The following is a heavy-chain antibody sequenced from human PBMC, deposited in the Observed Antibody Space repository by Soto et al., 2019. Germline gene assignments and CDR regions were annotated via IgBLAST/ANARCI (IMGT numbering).Heavy chain of an antibody. V-gene: IGHV3-21*01. CDR3: ARDPGVRGGGWFDP. Sequence: EVQLVESGGGLVKPGGSLRLSCAASGFTFSSYSMNWVRQAPGKGLEWVSSISSSSSYIYYADSVKGRFTISRDNAKNSLDLQMNSLRAEDTAVYYCARDPGVRGGGWFDPWGQGTLVTVSS. CDR2: ISSSSSYI. J-gene: IGHJ5*02. D-gene: IGHD3-10*01. CDR1: GFTFSSYS.